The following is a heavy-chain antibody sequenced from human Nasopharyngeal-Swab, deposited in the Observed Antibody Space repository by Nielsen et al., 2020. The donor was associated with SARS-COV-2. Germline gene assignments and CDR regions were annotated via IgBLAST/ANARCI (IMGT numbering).Heavy chain of an antibody. D-gene: IGHD3-10*02. CDR1: GDSISNYY. CDR3: ARHGITMLMSDVAFDI. V-gene: IGHV4-59*08. CDR2: IYYTGGS. Sequence: SETLSLNCTVSGDSISNYYWSWIRQPPGKGLEWIAYIYYTGGSNYIPSLKSRATISMDMSKNQFSLKLSSVTAADTAVYYCARHGITMLMSDVAFDIWGPGTVVTVSS. J-gene: IGHJ3*02.